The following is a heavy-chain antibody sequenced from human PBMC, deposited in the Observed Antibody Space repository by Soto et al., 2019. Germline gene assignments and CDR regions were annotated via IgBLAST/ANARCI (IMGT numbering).Heavy chain of an antibody. CDR1: GFTFSSYA. J-gene: IGHJ6*02. D-gene: IGHD6-19*01. CDR2: ISDGGSNK. CDR3: ASSISGCNTLPYYYSGMNV. Sequence: QVQLVESGGGVVQPGRSLRLSCAASGFTFSSYAMHWVRQAPGKGQEWVAVISDGGSNKYYADSVKSRFTISRDNSTNTLYLEMNRVRAEDSAVYYCASSISGCNTLPYYYSGMNVLGQGTTVTVSS. V-gene: IGHV3-30-3*01.